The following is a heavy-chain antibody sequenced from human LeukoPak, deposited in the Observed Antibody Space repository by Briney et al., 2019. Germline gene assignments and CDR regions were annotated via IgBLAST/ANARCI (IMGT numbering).Heavy chain of an antibody. CDR3: ARESEANAFDI. V-gene: IGHV3-13*01. CDR2: IGTAGDT. CDR1: GFAFEIYA. J-gene: IGHJ3*02. Sequence: GRSLRLSCKASGFAFEIYAMHWVRQATGKGLEWVSAIGTAGDTYYPGSVKGRFTISRENAKNSLYLQMNSLRAGDTAVYYCARESEANAFDIWGQGTMVTVSS. D-gene: IGHD5-12*01.